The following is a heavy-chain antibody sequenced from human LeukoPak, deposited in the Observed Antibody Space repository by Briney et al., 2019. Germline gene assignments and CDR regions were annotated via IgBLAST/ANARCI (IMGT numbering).Heavy chain of an antibody. Sequence: GGSLRLSCAVSGFTFSTYNMNWVRQAPGKGLEWVSSITSSSSYIYYADSVKGRFTISRDNAKNSLYLQMNSLRDEDTAVHYCARDPYSGSYGDYYYYMDVWGKGTTVTISS. CDR1: GFTFSTYN. V-gene: IGHV3-21*01. J-gene: IGHJ6*03. CDR2: ITSSSSYI. D-gene: IGHD1-26*01. CDR3: ARDPYSGSYGDYYYYMDV.